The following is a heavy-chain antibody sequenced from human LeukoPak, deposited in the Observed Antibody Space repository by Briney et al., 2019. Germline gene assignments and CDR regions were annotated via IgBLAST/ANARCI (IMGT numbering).Heavy chain of an antibody. CDR1: GGSIRSYY. J-gene: IGHJ4*02. CDR3: ARLNMAAAGYFDY. Sequence: SETLSLTCTVSGGSIRSYYWSWIRQPPGKGLEWISYMYYSGTTNYNPSLKSRVTISVDTSKNQFSLKLSSVTAADTAVYYCARLNMAAAGYFDYWGQGTLVTVSS. CDR2: MYYSGTT. V-gene: IGHV4-59*08. D-gene: IGHD6-25*01.